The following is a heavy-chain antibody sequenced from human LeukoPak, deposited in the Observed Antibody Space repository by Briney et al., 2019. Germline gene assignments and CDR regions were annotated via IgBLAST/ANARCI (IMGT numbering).Heavy chain of an antibody. CDR3: ATDLPTTPDYFDY. CDR2: NSCYNGNT. J-gene: IGHJ4*02. V-gene: IGHV1-18*01. Sequence: AASVKVSCKASGYTFTSYGISWVRQAPGQGLEWMGWNSCYNGNTNYAQKFQGRVTMTTGTSTSTAYMELRSLTSDDTAVYYCATDLPTTPDYFDYWGQGTLVTVSS. CDR1: GYTFTSYG. D-gene: IGHD1-26*01.